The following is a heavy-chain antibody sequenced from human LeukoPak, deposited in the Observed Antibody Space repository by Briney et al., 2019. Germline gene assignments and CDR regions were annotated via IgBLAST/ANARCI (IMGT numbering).Heavy chain of an antibody. CDR3: ARVDTAMVYGMDV. J-gene: IGHJ6*02. V-gene: IGHV4-30-2*01. CDR1: GGSIGSGGYS. Sequence: PSETLSLTCAVSGGSIGSGGYSWSSIRQPPGKGLEWIGYIHHSGSTYYNPSLKSRVTISVDRSKNQFSLKLSSVTAADTAVYYCARVDTAMVYGMDVWGQGTTVTVSS. D-gene: IGHD5-18*01. CDR2: IHHSGST.